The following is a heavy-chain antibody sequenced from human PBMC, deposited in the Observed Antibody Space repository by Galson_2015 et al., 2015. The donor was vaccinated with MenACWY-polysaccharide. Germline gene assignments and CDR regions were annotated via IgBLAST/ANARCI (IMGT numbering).Heavy chain of an antibody. CDR2: MNPNSGNT. Sequence: SVKVSCKASGYTFTSYDINWVRQATGQGLEWMGWMNPNSGNTDYAQKFQGRVTMTRNTSISTAYMELSSLRSEDTAVYYCARGAANFGVVNHFYYYYGMDVWGQGTTVTVSS. CDR1: GYTFTSYD. J-gene: IGHJ6*02. D-gene: IGHD3-3*01. CDR3: ARGAANFGVVNHFYYYYGMDV. V-gene: IGHV1-8*01.